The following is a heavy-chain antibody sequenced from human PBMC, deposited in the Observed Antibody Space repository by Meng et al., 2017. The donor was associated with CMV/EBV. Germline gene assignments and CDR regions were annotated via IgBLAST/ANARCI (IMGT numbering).Heavy chain of an antibody. CDR3: ARGTEDYDFWLDY. J-gene: IGHJ4*02. CDR2: IYYSGST. V-gene: IGHV4-59*01. Sequence: SETLSLTCTVSGGSISSYCWSWIRQPPGKGLEWIGYIYYSGSTNYNPSLKSRVTISVDTSKNQFSLKLSSVTAADTAVYYCARGTEDYDFWLDYWGQGTLVTVSS. CDR1: GGSISSYC. D-gene: IGHD3-3*01.